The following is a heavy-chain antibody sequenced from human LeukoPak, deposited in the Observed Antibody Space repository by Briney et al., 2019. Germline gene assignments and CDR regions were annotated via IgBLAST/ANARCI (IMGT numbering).Heavy chain of an antibody. CDR1: GLTFSSYA. J-gene: IGHJ6*02. Sequence: GGSLRLSCAASGLTFSSYAMHWVRQAPGKGLEWVAVISYDGSNKYYADSVKGRFTISRDNSRNTLYLQMNSLRAEDTAVYYCAREPDNQYCGGDCYSGMDVWGQGTTVTVSS. CDR2: ISYDGSNK. CDR3: AREPDNQYCGGDCYSGMDV. D-gene: IGHD2-21*02. V-gene: IGHV3-30-3*01.